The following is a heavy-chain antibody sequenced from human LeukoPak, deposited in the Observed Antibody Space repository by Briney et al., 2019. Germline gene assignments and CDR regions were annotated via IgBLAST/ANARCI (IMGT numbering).Heavy chain of an antibody. J-gene: IGHJ6*02. CDR3: ARDPRAGIYYYYGMDV. CDR1: GGSISSSSYY. V-gene: IGHV4-31*03. CDR2: IYYSGST. Sequence: SETLSLTCTVSGGSISSSSYYWSWIRQHPGKGLEWIGYIYYSGSTYYNPSLKSRVTISVDTSKNQFSLKLSSVTAADTAVYYCARDPRAGIYYYYGMDVWGQGTTVTVSS.